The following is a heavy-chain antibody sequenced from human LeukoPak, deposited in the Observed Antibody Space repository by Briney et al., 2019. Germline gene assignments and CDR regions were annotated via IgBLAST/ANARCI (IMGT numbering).Heavy chain of an antibody. V-gene: IGHV4-59*01. CDR1: GGSISSYY. J-gene: IGHJ6*02. CDR2: IYYSGST. Sequence: PSETLSLTCTVSGGSISSYYWSWLRQPPGKGLEWIGYIYYSGSTNYNPSLKSRVTISVDTSKNQFSLKLSSVTAADTAVYYCARDRRYYYDSSGSRYGMDVWGQGTTVTVSS. CDR3: ARDRRYYYDSSGSRYGMDV. D-gene: IGHD3-22*01.